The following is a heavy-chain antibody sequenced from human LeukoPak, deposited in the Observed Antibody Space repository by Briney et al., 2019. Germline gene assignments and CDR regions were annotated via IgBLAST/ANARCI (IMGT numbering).Heavy chain of an antibody. J-gene: IGHJ4*02. CDR3: ATANSWRTYYFDY. D-gene: IGHD6-13*01. CDR1: GYTFTGYY. V-gene: IGHV1-2*02. Sequence: ASVKVSCKASGYTFTGYYMHWVRQAPGQGLEWMGWINPNSGGTNYAQKFQGRVTMTRDTSISTAYMELSRLRSDDTAVYYCATANSWRTYYFDYWGQGTLVTVSS. CDR2: INPNSGGT.